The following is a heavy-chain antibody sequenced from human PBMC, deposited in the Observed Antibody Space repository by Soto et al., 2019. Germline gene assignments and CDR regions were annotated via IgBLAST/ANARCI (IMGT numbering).Heavy chain of an antibody. D-gene: IGHD2-21*01. CDR1: GFTLSNIG. V-gene: IGHV3-30*18. CDR2: ISAGGNTK. J-gene: IGHJ4*02. CDR3: AKESGGERYAAYFDL. Sequence: QVQLVESGGGVVQPGTSLRLACAASGFTLSNIGMQWVRQAPGKGLEWVAVISAGGNTKYYADSVKGRFTISRDNSKNTLFLKMNSLRTEDTAVYCCAKESGGERYAAYFDLWGQGTLVTVSA.